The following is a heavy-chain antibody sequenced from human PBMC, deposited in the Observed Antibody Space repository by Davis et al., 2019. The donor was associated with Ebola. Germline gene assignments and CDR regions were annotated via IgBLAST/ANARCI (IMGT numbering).Heavy chain of an antibody. J-gene: IGHJ4*02. CDR1: GFTFSSYS. V-gene: IGHV3-21*01. CDR3: AREGLCSSASCLDY. D-gene: IGHD2-2*01. CDR2: ISSGSSYI. Sequence: GGSLRLSCAASGFTFSSYSMIWVRQAPGKGLEWVSSISSGSSYIYYADSVRGRFTISRDNAKDSLYLQMNSLRAEDTAVYYCAREGLCSSASCLDYWGQGTLVTVSS.